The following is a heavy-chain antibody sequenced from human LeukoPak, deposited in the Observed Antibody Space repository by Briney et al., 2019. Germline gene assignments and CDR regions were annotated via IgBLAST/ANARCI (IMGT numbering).Heavy chain of an antibody. CDR1: GYTFTSYG. J-gene: IGHJ4*02. D-gene: IGHD2-15*01. CDR3: ARVRINCSGGSCYSCDY. CDR2: ISAYNGNT. Sequence: GASVKVSCKASGYTFTSYGISWVRQAPGQGLEWMGWISAYNGNTNYAQKLQGRVTMTTDTSTSTAYMELRSLRSDDTAVYYCARVRINCSGGSCYSCDYWGQGTLVTVSS. V-gene: IGHV1-18*01.